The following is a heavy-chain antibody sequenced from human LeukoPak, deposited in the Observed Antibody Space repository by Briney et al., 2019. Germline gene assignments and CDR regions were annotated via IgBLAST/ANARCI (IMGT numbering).Heavy chain of an antibody. J-gene: IGHJ4*02. CDR1: GFTFSSYA. CDR3: AKGEGYSYGFDY. D-gene: IGHD5-18*01. Sequence: PGGSLRPSCAASGFTFSSYAMSWVRQAPGKGLEWVSAISGSGGSTYYADSVKGRFTISRDNSKNTLYLQMNSLRAEDTAVYYCAKGEGYSYGFDYWGQGTLVTVSS. V-gene: IGHV3-23*01. CDR2: ISGSGGST.